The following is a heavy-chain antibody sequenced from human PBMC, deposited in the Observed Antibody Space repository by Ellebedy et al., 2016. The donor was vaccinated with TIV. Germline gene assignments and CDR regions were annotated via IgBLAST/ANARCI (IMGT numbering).Heavy chain of an antibody. CDR2: ISSGGTYT. V-gene: IGHV3-11*06. D-gene: IGHD3-10*01. CDR3: ARGDQYGSGIMEV. J-gene: IGHJ6*02. Sequence: PGGSLRLSCAASGFTFSDHYMTWIRQAPGKGLEWVSYISSGGTYTKYADSVTGRFTISRDSAKKSLYLQMSGLRAEDTAIYYCARGDQYGSGIMEVWGQGTTVTVSS. CDR1: GFTFSDHY.